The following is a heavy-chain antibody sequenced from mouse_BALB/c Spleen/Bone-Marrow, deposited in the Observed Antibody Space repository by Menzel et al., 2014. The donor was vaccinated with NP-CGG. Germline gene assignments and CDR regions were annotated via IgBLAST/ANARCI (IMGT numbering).Heavy chain of an antibody. CDR3: GRGGTVVTKGSTYWYFDL. Sequence: VQLQQSGPDLVKPGASVKISCKASGYSFSGYFMNWVKQSHGKSLEWIGRINPYNGESFYNQKFKDKATLTVDKSSTTAHMGLLSQTSEDSAVYYCGRGGTVVTKGSTYWYFDLWGAGTTVTVSS. CDR1: GYSFSGYF. V-gene: IGHV1-37*01. J-gene: IGHJ1*01. CDR2: INPYNGES. D-gene: IGHD1-1*01.